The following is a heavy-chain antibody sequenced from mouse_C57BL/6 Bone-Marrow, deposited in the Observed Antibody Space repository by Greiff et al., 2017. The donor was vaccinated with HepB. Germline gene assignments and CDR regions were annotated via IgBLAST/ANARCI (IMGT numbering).Heavy chain of an antibody. V-gene: IGHV15-2*01. D-gene: IGHD1-1*01. Sequence: QVQLQQSGSELRSPGSSVKLSCKDFDSEVFPIAYMSWVRQKPGHGFEWIGGILPSIGRTIYGEKFEDKATLDADTLSNTAYLELNSLTSEDSAIYYCARGLFITTVDYYAMDYWGQGTSVTVSS. CDR1: DSEVFPIAY. CDR2: ILPSIGRT. CDR3: ARGLFITTVDYYAMDY. J-gene: IGHJ4*01.